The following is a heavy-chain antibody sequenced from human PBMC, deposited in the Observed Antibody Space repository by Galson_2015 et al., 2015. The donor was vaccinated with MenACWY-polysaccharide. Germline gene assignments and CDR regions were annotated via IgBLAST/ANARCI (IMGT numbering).Heavy chain of an antibody. J-gene: IGHJ4*01. Sequence: SLRLSCAASGFTFSTYSMNWVRQAPGKGLEWVSYISSSSAYTYYADSVKGRFTISRDNTKRSLYLQMNSLRADDTGVYFCARDGFPSSSAALGYWGHGSLVTVSS. D-gene: IGHD6-6*01. CDR1: GFTFSTYS. CDR2: ISSSSAYT. CDR3: ARDGFPSSSAALGY. V-gene: IGHV3-21*01.